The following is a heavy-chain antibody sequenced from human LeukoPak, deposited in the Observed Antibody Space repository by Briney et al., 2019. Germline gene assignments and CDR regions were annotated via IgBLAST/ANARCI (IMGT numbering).Heavy chain of an antibody. CDR3: ASLVVVPAAYDY. V-gene: IGHV4-59*08. CDR1: GGSISSYY. J-gene: IGHJ4*02. Sequence: SETLSLTCTVSGGSISSYYWSWIRQPPGKGLEWIGYIYYSGSTNYNPSLKSRVTISVDTSKNQFSLKLSSVTAADTAVYYCASLVVVPAAYDYWGQGTLVTVSS. D-gene: IGHD2-2*01. CDR2: IYYSGST.